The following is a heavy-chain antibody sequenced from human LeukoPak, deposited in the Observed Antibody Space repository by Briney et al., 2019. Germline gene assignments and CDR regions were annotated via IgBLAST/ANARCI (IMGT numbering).Heavy chain of an antibody. CDR3: ARRVGYCSGGSCYYFDY. CDR2: IKQDGSEK. V-gene: IGHV3-7*01. CDR1: GFTFSSYW. D-gene: IGHD2-15*01. J-gene: IGHJ4*02. Sequence: GGSLRLSCAASGFTFSSYWMSWVRQAPGKGLEWVANIKQDGSEKYYVDSVKGRFTISRDNAENSLYLQMNSLRAEDTAVYYCARRVGYCSGGSCYYFDYWGQGTLVTVSS.